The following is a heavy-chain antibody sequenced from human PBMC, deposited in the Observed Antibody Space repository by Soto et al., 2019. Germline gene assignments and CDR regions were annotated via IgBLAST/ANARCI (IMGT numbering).Heavy chain of an antibody. D-gene: IGHD4-17*01. J-gene: IGHJ4*02. CDR1: GFTFSRYW. V-gene: IGHV3-7*01. CDR3: AKHGDYAFDF. Sequence: PGGSLRLSCIASGFTFSRYWMSWVRQAPGKGLEWVASINQDEGEKYYVDPVKGRFTISRDNARDSLSLQMNSLRAEDTAVYYCAKHGDYAFDFWGQGTLVTVSS. CDR2: INQDEGEK.